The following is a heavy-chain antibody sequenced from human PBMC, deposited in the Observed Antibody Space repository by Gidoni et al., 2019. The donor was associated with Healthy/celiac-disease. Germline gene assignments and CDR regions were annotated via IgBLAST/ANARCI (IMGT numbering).Heavy chain of an antibody. CDR3: GTRSGYQYYYYYYYMDV. D-gene: IGHD3-3*01. Sequence: QVQLVQSGAEVKKPGSSVKVSCKASGGTFSSYAISWVRQAPGQGLEWMGGIIPIFGTANYAQKFQGRVTITADKSTSTAYMELSSLRSEDTAVYYCGTRSGYQYYYYYYYMDVWGKGTTVTVSS. CDR1: GGTFSSYA. J-gene: IGHJ6*03. V-gene: IGHV1-69*06. CDR2: IIPIFGTA.